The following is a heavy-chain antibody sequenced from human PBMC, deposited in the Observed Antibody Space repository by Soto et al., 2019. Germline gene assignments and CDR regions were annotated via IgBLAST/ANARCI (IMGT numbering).Heavy chain of an antibody. CDR3: AITRQNPEWLRLGGAPIDY. J-gene: IGHJ4*02. CDR2: IYYSGST. Sequence: QVQLQESGPGLVKPSETLSLTCTVSGGSISSYYWSWIRQPPGKGLEWIGYIYYSGSTNYNPSLKSRVPRSVDPSKNQFSLKPSSVTAADTAVYYCAITRQNPEWLRLGGAPIDYCGQGTLVTVSS. V-gene: IGHV4-59*01. D-gene: IGHD5-12*01. CDR1: GGSISSYY.